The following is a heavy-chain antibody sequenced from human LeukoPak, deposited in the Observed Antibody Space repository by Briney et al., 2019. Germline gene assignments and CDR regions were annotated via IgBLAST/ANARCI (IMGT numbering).Heavy chain of an antibody. V-gene: IGHV4-61*08. CDR1: GGSISSGDYY. Sequence: SETLSLTCTVSGGSISSGDYYWSWIRQPPGKGLEWIGYIYYSGSTNYNPSLKSRVTISVDTSKNQFSLKLSSVTAADTAVYYCARERIAAAGKTYSDYYYYGMDVWGQGTTVTVSS. J-gene: IGHJ6*02. CDR3: ARERIAAAGKTYSDYYYYGMDV. D-gene: IGHD6-13*01. CDR2: IYYSGST.